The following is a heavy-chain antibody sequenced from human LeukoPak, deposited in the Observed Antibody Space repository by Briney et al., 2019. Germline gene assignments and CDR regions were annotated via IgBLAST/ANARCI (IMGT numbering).Heavy chain of an antibody. CDR1: GGSFSGYY. CDR2: INHSGST. CDR3: AKVIIAAAGTPYYYYGMDV. D-gene: IGHD6-13*01. Sequence: SETLSLTCAVYGGSFSGYYWSWIRQPPGKGLEWIGEINHSGSTNYNPSLKSRVTISVDTSKNQFSLKLSSVTAAGTAVYYCAKVIIAAAGTPYYYYGMDVWGQGTTVTVSS. J-gene: IGHJ6*02. V-gene: IGHV4-34*01.